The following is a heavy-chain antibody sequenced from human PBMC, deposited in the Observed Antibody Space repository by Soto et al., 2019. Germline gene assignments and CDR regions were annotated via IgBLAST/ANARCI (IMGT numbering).Heavy chain of an antibody. D-gene: IGHD3-3*01. V-gene: IGHV3-30*18. CDR2: TSSDGSHK. Sequence: QVQLVESGGGVVQPGRSLRLSCAASGFTFGSYGIHWVRQAPGKGLEWVAVTSSDGSHKYYAESLQGRFTISRDNSKDTVFLQMNRLRGEDTGVYYCAKDWLSCYGFWSGSSYYYHGMEVWGHGTTVIVSS. CDR1: GFTFGSYG. J-gene: IGHJ6*02. CDR3: AKDWLSCYGFWSGSSYYYHGMEV.